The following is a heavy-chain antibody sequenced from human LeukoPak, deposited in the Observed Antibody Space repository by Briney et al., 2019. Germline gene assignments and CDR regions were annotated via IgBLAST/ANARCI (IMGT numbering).Heavy chain of an antibody. CDR3: AREGYDSTGYYPGH. V-gene: IGHV3-23*01. CDR2: ISGSGGST. D-gene: IGHD3-22*01. CDR1: GFTFSSYA. Sequence: GGSLRLSCAASGFTFSSYAMSWVRQAPGKGLEWVSAISGSGGSTYYADSVKGRFTISRDNSKNTLYLQMNSLRAEDTAVYYCAREGYDSTGYYPGHWGQGTLVTVSS. J-gene: IGHJ4*02.